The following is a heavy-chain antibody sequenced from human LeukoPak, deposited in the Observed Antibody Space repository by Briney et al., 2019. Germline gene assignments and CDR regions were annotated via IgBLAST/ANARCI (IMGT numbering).Heavy chain of an antibody. CDR2: IHHSGST. V-gene: IGHV4-4*02. CDR3: ARNGYYSVDY. CDR1: GGSISSGNW. Sequence: PSETLSLTCVVSGGSISSGNWWSWVCQPPGKGLEWIGEIHHSGSTNYNPSLKSRVTISVDKSKNQFSLKLSSVTATDTAVYYCARNGYYSVDYWGQGTLVTVSS. D-gene: IGHD4-17*01. J-gene: IGHJ4*02.